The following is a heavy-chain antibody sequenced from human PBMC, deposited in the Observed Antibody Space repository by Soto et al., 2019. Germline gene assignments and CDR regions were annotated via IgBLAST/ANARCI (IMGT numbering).Heavy chain of an antibody. CDR3: AMSGRYCSSTSCYDNYYYYYMDV. CDR2: INPSGGST. D-gene: IGHD2-2*01. Sequence: AASVKVSCKASGYTFTNYYMHWVRQAPGQGLEWMGIINPSGGSTSYAQKFQGRVTMTRDTSISTAYMELSRLRSDDTAVYYCAMSGRYCSSTSCYDNYYYYYMDVWGKGTTVTVSS. V-gene: IGHV1-46*01. CDR1: GYTFTNYY. J-gene: IGHJ6*03.